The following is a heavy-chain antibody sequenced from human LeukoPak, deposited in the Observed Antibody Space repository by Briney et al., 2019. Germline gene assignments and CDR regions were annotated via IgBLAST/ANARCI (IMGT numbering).Heavy chain of an antibody. Sequence: NPSETLSLTCTVSGGSISSYYWSWIRQPAGKGLEWIGRIYTSGSTNYNPSLKSRVTISVDTSKNQFFLKLSSVTPADTAVYYCARQVYSSSWSYYFDYWGQGILVTVSS. CDR1: GGSISSYY. CDR3: ARQVYSSSWSYYFDY. CDR2: IYTSGST. J-gene: IGHJ4*02. D-gene: IGHD6-13*01. V-gene: IGHV4-4*07.